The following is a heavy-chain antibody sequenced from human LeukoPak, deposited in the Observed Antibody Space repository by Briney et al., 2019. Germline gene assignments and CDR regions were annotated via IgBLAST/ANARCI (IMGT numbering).Heavy chain of an antibody. D-gene: IGHD3-22*01. V-gene: IGHV3-48*01. Sequence: GGSLRLSCAASGFTFSSYSMNWVRQAPGKGLEWVSYISSSSSTIYYADSVKGRFTISRDNAKNSLYLQMNSLRAEDTAVYYCTKTSTYYYDSSGPDFDYWGQGTLVTVSS. J-gene: IGHJ4*02. CDR2: ISSSSSTI. CDR1: GFTFSSYS. CDR3: TKTSTYYYDSSGPDFDY.